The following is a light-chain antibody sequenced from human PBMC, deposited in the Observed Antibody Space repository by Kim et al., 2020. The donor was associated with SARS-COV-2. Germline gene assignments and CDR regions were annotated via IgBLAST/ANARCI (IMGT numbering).Light chain of an antibody. Sequence: PGERATVAGGDSQSVRSKYLAWYQQKPGQAPRLLIYAASSRATGIPDRFSGSGSGTDFTLTIIRLEPEDFAVYYCQQYGSSPWTFAQGTKVDIK. CDR2: AAS. J-gene: IGKJ1*01. CDR3: QQYGSSPWT. CDR1: QSVRSKY. V-gene: IGKV3-20*01.